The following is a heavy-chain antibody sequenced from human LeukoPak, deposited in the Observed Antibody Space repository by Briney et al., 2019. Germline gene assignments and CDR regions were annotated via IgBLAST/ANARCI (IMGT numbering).Heavy chain of an antibody. Sequence: GGPLRLSCAASGFTFSSYAMSWVRQAPGKGLEWVSAISGSGGSTYYADSVKGRFTISRDNSKNTLYLQMNSLRAENTAVYYCAKDGSDCSGGSCYHYFDYWGQGTLVTVSS. V-gene: IGHV3-23*01. J-gene: IGHJ4*02. CDR3: AKDGSDCSGGSCYHYFDY. D-gene: IGHD2-15*01. CDR2: ISGSGGST. CDR1: GFTFSSYA.